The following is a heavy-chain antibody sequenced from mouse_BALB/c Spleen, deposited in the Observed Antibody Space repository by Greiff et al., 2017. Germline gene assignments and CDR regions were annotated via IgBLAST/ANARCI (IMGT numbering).Heavy chain of an antibody. J-gene: IGHJ4*01. CDR3: ARGTMITRGNAMDY. V-gene: IGHV2-9*02. CDR1: GFSLTSYG. Sequence: VQRVESGPGLVAPSQSLSITCTVSGFSLTSYGVHWVRQPPGKGLEWLGVIWAGGSTNYNSALMSRLSISKDNSKSQVFLKMNSLQTDDTAMYYCARGTMITRGNAMDYWGQGTSVTVSS. D-gene: IGHD2-4*01. CDR2: IWAGGST.